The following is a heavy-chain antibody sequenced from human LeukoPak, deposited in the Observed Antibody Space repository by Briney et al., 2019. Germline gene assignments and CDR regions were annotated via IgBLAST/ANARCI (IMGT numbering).Heavy chain of an antibody. CDR1: GFTVSSNY. CDR2: IYSGGST. D-gene: IGHD3-22*01. CDR3: AREDSSGSYNWFDP. V-gene: IGHV3-53*01. Sequence: PGGSLRLSCAASGFTVSSNYMSWVRQAPGKGLERVSVIYSGGSTYYADSVKGRFTISRDNSKNTLYLQMNSLRAEDTAVYYCAREDSSGSYNWFDPWGQGTLVTVSS. J-gene: IGHJ5*02.